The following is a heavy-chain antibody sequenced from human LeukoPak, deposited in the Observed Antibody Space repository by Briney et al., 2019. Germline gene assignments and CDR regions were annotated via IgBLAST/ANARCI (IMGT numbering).Heavy chain of an antibody. CDR3: AKGGIAAPIWS. J-gene: IGHJ5*02. CDR1: GFAFNTYT. V-gene: IGHV3-23*01. CDR2: ISGSGGST. Sequence: PGGSLRLSCAASGFAFNTYTLNWVRQAPGKGLEWVSAISGSGGSTYYADSVKGRFTVSRDNSKNTLNLQMNSLRDEDTAVYYCAKGGIAAPIWSWGQGTLVTVSS. D-gene: IGHD6-13*01.